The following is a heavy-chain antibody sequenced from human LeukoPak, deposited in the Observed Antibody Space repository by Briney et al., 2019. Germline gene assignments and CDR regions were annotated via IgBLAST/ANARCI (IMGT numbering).Heavy chain of an antibody. V-gene: IGHV1-18*01. Sequence: GASVKVSCKASGYTFTSYGISWVRQAPGQGLEWMGWISAYNGNTDYAQKLQGRVTMTTDTSTSTAYMELRSLRSDDTAVYYCARVRRREMAPHRPYPDAFDIWGQGTMVTVSS. J-gene: IGHJ3*02. CDR1: GYTFTSYG. CDR2: ISAYNGNT. D-gene: IGHD5-24*01. CDR3: ARVRRREMAPHRPYPDAFDI.